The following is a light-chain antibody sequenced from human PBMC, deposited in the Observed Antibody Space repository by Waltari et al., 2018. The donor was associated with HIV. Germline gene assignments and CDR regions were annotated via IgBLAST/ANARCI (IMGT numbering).Light chain of an antibody. CDR2: EVS. Sequence: QSALTQPASVSGSPGQSITFSCTGTSSDVGSYNLVSWYQQHPGNAPKLMIYEVSKRPSGVSSRFSGSKSGNTASLTIAGRQAEDEADYYCCSYAGSSTFGVFGGGTKLTVL. V-gene: IGLV2-23*02. CDR3: CSYAGSSTFGV. J-gene: IGLJ3*02. CDR1: SSDVGSYNL.